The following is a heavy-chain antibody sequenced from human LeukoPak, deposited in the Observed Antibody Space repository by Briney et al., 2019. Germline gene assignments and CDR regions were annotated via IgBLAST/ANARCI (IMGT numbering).Heavy chain of an antibody. CDR1: GYTLTELS. V-gene: IGHV1-24*01. D-gene: IGHD4-17*01. CDR3: ATDRRHGDPLQGRY. Sequence: GASVKVSCKVSGYTLTELSMHWVRQAPGKGLEWMGGFDPEDGETIYAQKFQGRVTMTEDTSTDTAYMELSSLRSEDTGVYYCATDRRHGDPLQGRYWGQGTLVTVSS. CDR2: FDPEDGET. J-gene: IGHJ4*02.